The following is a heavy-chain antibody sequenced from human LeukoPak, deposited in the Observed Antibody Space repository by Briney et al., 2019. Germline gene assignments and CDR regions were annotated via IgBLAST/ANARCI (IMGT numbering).Heavy chain of an antibody. CDR1: GFTFSIDW. CDR2: IGSQGT. Sequence: GGSLRLSCAASGFTFSIDWMNWVRQTPGKGLEWVGRIGSQGTDYAAPVRGRFTISRDDSKSVLYLQMDSLKIEDTAMYYCIRHDYYFENWGQGTLVAVST. V-gene: IGHV3-15*04. J-gene: IGHJ4*02. CDR3: IRHDYYFEN. D-gene: IGHD2-21*02.